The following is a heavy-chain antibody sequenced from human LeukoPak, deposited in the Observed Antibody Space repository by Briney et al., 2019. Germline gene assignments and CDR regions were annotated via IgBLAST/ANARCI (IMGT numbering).Heavy chain of an antibody. J-gene: IGHJ4*02. CDR3: SKARGGGRDLFDY. Sequence: GGSLRLPCAASGFSFDDYSMHWVRQAPGKGLEWVSLITWDGGSTYYADSVKGRFTISRDNSKNSLYLQMHSLRAEDSALYYCSKARGGGRDLFDYWGQGTLVTVSS. CDR1: GFSFDDYS. CDR2: ITWDGGST. V-gene: IGHV3-43D*03. D-gene: IGHD6-25*01.